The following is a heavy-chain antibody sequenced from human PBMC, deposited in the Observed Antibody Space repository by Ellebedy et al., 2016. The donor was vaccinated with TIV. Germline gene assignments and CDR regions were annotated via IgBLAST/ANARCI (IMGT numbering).Heavy chain of an antibody. CDR1: GFTFTAYH. D-gene: IGHD1-1*01. CDR2: ISRSGNDI. J-gene: IGHJ4*02. V-gene: IGHV3-48*02. CDR3: ARRSGTIPFDH. Sequence: GESLKISCAASGFTFTAYHMTWVRQAPGKGLEFVSYISRSGNDIHYADSVKGRFTISRDNAKNSLYLQMNSLRDEDTAVYYCARRSGTIPFDHWGQGTLVTVSS.